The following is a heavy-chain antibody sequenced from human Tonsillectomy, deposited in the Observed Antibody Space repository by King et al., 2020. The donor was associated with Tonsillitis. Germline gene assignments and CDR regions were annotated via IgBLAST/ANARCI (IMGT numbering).Heavy chain of an antibody. J-gene: IGHJ4*02. CDR1: GFTFSSYA. D-gene: IGHD3-9*01. CDR3: AQEYYDILTGYYARPFDY. Sequence: VQLVESGGGLVQPGGSLRLSCAASGFTFSSYAMSWVRQAPGKGLEWVSAISGSGGSIYYADSVKGRFTISRDNSKNTLYLQVNSQRAEDTAVYYCAQEYYDILTGYYARPFDYWGQGTLVTVCS. V-gene: IGHV3-23*04. CDR2: ISGSGGSI.